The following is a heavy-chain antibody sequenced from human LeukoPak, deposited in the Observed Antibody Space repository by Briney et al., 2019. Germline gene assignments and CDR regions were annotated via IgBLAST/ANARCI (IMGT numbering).Heavy chain of an antibody. D-gene: IGHD2-21*02. CDR2: LNPNSGGT. J-gene: IGHJ5*02. CDR3: ARVPWCGGYCPNWFDP. V-gene: IGHV1-2*02. Sequence: ASVKVSCKTSGYTFTSYYVHWVRQAPGQGLEWMGWLNPNSGGTNYAQNFQGRVTMTRDTSISTAYMELSRLKSDDTAIYYCARVPWCGGYCPNWFDPWGQGTLVTVSS. CDR1: GYTFTSYY.